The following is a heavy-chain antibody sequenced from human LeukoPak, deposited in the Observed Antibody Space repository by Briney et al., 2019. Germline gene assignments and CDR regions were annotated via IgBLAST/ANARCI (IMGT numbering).Heavy chain of an antibody. CDR3: ANGENYYDSSGYYLDY. J-gene: IGHJ4*02. Sequence: GGSLRLSCVASGFTFSSYGMHWVRQAPGKGLEWVAVISSDGSNKYYADSVKGRFTISRDDSKNTLYLQVNSLRADDTAVYYCANGENYYDSSGYYLDYWGQGTLVTVSS. V-gene: IGHV3-30*18. D-gene: IGHD3-22*01. CDR2: ISSDGSNK. CDR1: GFTFSSYG.